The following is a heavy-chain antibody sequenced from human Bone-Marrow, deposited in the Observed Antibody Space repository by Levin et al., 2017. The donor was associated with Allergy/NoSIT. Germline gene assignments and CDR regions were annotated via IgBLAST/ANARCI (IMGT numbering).Heavy chain of an antibody. J-gene: IGHJ4*02. CDR3: ARERGGTCYFDY. V-gene: IGHV1-46*01. CDR2: IDPSGGVT. CDR1: GYTFTSYH. D-gene: IGHD6-25*01. Sequence: RASVKVSCKASGYTFTSYHVHWVRQAPGQGLEWLGIIDPSGGVTDSAQRFQGRVTVTRDTSTNTVYMELHSLRSEDTAVYYCARERGGTCYFDYWGQGTLVTVSS.